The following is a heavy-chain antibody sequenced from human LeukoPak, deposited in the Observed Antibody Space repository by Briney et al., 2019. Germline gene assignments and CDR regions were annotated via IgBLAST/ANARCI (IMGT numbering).Heavy chain of an antibody. J-gene: IGHJ3*02. CDR3: ARETGRDDSGSSPIDI. D-gene: IGHD1-26*01. CDR1: GFTLSGYW. Sequence: PGGSLRLSCAASGFTLSGYWMTWVRQAPGKGLEWVANIKPDESEKYYVDSVKGRFTISRDNSKNSVSLQMNSLRAEDTAVYHCARETGRDDSGSSPIDIWGQGTVATVSS. V-gene: IGHV3-7*04. CDR2: IKPDESEK.